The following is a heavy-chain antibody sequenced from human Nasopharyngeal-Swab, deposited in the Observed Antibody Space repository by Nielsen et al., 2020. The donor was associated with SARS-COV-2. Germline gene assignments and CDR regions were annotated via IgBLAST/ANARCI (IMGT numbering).Heavy chain of an antibody. V-gene: IGHV4-4*08. CDR2: ISATGTT. J-gene: IGHJ4*02. Sequence: SETLSLTCIVSGDSMSRFWWSWIRQAPGKGLEWVGYISATGTTTYNPSLKSRATIFIDSSRRQFSLRLSSVTAADTAVYYCATDLDHFGGENRFDSWGQGTLVRLL. CDR1: GDSMSRFW. CDR3: ATDLDHFGGENRFDS. D-gene: IGHD4-23*01.